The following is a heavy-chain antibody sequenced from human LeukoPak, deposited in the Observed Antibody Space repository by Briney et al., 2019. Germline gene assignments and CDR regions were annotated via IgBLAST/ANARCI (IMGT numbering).Heavy chain of an antibody. CDR1: GFTFSSYA. V-gene: IGHV3-53*04. Sequence: GGSLRLSCAASGFTFSSYAMSWVRQAPGKGLEWVSAMYADGYTRDAASVKGRFSISRHNSKNTVYLQMDNLRPEDTAVYYCARDRRGEKDFDVWGPGTMVTVSS. CDR2: MYADGYT. CDR3: ARDRRGEKDFDV. J-gene: IGHJ3*01.